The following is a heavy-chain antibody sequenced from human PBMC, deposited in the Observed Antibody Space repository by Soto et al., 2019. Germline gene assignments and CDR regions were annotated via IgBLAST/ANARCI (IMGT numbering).Heavy chain of an antibody. D-gene: IGHD3-22*01. CDR2: ISYDGSNK. CDR1: GFTFSSYG. Sequence: SLILSCAASGFTFSSYGMHWVRQAPGKGLEWVAVISYDGSNKYYADSVKRRFTISRDNSKNTLYLQMNSLRAEDTAVYYCAKGPMIVVAGGPWYSDYWGQGTLVTVSS. J-gene: IGHJ4*02. V-gene: IGHV3-30*18. CDR3: AKGPMIVVAGGPWYSDY.